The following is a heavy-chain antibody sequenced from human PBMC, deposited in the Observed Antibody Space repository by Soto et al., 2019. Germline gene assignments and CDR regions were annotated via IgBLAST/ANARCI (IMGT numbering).Heavy chain of an antibody. CDR2: IYSGGST. J-gene: IGHJ4*02. CDR3: ARVDYDYVWGSYGGFDY. CDR1: WFTVSSNY. V-gene: IGHV3-53*01. D-gene: IGHD3-16*01. Sequence: GGSLRLSCAASWFTVSSNYMSWVRQAPGKGLEWVSVIYSGGSTYYADSVKGRFTISRDNSKNTLYLQMNSLRAEDTAVYYCARVDYDYVWGSYGGFDYWGQGTLVTVSS.